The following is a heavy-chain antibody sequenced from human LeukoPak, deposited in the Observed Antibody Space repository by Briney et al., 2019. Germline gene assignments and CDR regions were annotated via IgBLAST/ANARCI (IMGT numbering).Heavy chain of an antibody. CDR1: GFTFSNYA. D-gene: IGHD1-14*01. Sequence: PGGSLRLSCAASGFTFSNYAMSWVRQAPGKGLEWVSTITDSGGTTFYADSVKGRFTISRDNFKNTVYLQMNSLRAEDTAVYYCARALGRTYYYYYGMDVWGQGTTVTVSS. J-gene: IGHJ6*02. V-gene: IGHV3-23*01. CDR2: ITDSGGTT. CDR3: ARALGRTYYYYYGMDV.